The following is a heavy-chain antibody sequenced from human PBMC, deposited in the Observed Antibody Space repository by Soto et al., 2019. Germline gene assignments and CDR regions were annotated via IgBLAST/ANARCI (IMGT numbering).Heavy chain of an antibody. CDR1: GGTFSSHA. D-gene: IGHD2-21*02. CDR3: ARCDVCYPGGDDAFDL. J-gene: IGHJ3*01. V-gene: IGHV1-69*01. Sequence: QVQLVQSGAEVKKPGSSVKVSCKTSGGTFSSHALTWLRQAPGQGLEWVGGIIPLFGTTYTSQKFQGRVAISADDTTSTLELSSLRSEDTAVCFCARCDVCYPGGDDAFDLWGQGTTVIVSS. CDR2: IIPLFGTT.